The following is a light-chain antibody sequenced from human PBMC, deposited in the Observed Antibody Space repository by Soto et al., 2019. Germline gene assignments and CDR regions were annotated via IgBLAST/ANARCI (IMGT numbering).Light chain of an antibody. CDR3: QQYGRSSPWT. J-gene: IGKJ1*01. Sequence: DIQMTQSPSTLSASVGDRVTITCRASQSVGSWLAWYQQKPGKAPKLLIYKASSLESGVPSRFSGSGSGTEFSHTISSLQPDDFASYHCQQYGRSSPWTFGQGTKVEIK. CDR2: KAS. CDR1: QSVGSW. V-gene: IGKV1-5*03.